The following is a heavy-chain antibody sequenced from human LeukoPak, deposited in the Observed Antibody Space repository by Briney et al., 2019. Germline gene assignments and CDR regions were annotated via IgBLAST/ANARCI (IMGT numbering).Heavy chain of an antibody. Sequence: GGSLRLSCAASGFTFSSYAMHWVRQAPGKGLEWVAVISYDGSNKYYADSVKGRFTISRDNSKNTLYLQMNSLRAEDTAVYYCARDSPRYGDYDFDYWGQGTLVTVSS. V-gene: IGHV3-30-3*01. CDR3: ARDSPRYGDYDFDY. CDR1: GFTFSSYA. CDR2: ISYDGSNK. D-gene: IGHD4-17*01. J-gene: IGHJ4*02.